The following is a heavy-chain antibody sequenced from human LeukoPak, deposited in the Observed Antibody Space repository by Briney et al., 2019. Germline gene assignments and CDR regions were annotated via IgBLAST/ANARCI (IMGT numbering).Heavy chain of an antibody. Sequence: GASVKVSCKASGYTFTGYYMHWVRQAPGQGLEWMGWINPNSGGTNYAQKFQGRVTMTRDTSISTAYMELSRLRSDDTAVYYCAKSAWFGELLASDYWGQGTLVTVSS. CDR3: AKSAWFGELLASDY. D-gene: IGHD3-10*01. CDR2: INPNSGGT. J-gene: IGHJ4*02. V-gene: IGHV1-2*02. CDR1: GYTFTGYY.